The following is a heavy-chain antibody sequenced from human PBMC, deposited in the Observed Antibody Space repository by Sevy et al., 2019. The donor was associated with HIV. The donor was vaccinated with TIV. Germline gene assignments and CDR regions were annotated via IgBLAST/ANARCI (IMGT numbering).Heavy chain of an antibody. Sequence: GGYLRLSCAASGFTFSSYGMHWVRQAPDKGLEWVALIPYDGSNRYYADSVKGRFTISRDNSKNTLYLEMNSLRDEDTALYFCARASARDSYETTGTIDYWGQGTLVTVSS. J-gene: IGHJ4*02. CDR1: GFTFSSYG. V-gene: IGHV3-30*03. D-gene: IGHD2-8*02. CDR3: ARASARDSYETTGTIDY. CDR2: IPYDGSNR.